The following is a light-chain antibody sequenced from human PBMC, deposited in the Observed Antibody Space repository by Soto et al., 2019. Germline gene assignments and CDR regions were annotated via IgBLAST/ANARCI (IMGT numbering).Light chain of an antibody. CDR1: QSLLQTNGYNY. V-gene: IGKV2-28*01. J-gene: IGKJ2*01. CDR3: MQAHQTPYT. CDR2: LAS. Sequence: DIVMTQSPLSLPVTPGEPASISCRSSQSLLQTNGYNYLDWYVQKPGQSPQLLTYLASSLASGVPDRFRGSRSGTDFTLEISRVEAEDVGVYYCMQAHQTPYTFGQGTKLEIK.